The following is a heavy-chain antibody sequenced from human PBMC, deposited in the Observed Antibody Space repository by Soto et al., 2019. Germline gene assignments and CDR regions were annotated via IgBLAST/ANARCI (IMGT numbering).Heavy chain of an antibody. CDR3: ARLSVDSYGMDV. CDR1: GYSLTSHW. J-gene: IGHJ6*02. D-gene: IGHD3-3*01. V-gene: IGHV5-51*01. Sequence: GESLEISCRGSGYSLTSHWIAWVRQMPGKGLEWMGIIYPGDSDIRNSPSFQGQVTISADKSISTAYLQWSSLKASDTAMYYCARLSVDSYGMDVWGQGTTVTVSS. CDR2: IYPGDSDI.